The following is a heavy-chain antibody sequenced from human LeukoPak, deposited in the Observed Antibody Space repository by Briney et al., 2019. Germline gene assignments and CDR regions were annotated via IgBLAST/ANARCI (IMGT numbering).Heavy chain of an antibody. D-gene: IGHD6-19*01. V-gene: IGHV4-4*07. CDR3: ARVAYSSGWYEDWFDP. J-gene: IGHJ5*02. Sequence: PSETLSLTCTVSGGSISSYYWGWIRQPAGKGLEWIGRIYTSGSTNYNPSLKSRVTMSVDTSKNQFSLKLSSVTAANTAVHYCARVAYSSGWYEDWFDPWGQGTLVTVSS. CDR1: GGSISSYY. CDR2: IYTSGST.